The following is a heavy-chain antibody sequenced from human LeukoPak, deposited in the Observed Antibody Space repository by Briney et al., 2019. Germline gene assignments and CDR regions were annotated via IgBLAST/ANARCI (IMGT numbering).Heavy chain of an antibody. Sequence: SETLSLTCTVYGGSFSGYYWSWIRQPPGKGLEWIGEIYHTGSTDYNPSLKSRVTVSVDTSKNQFALKLSSVTAADTAVYYCARGRVARAPFFDYWGQGTLVTVSS. J-gene: IGHJ4*02. V-gene: IGHV4-34*01. CDR3: ARGRVARAPFFDY. CDR1: GGSFSGYY. D-gene: IGHD2-15*01. CDR2: IYHTGST.